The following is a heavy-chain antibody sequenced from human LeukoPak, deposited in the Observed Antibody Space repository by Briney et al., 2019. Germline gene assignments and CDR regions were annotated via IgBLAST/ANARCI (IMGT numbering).Heavy chain of an antibody. J-gene: IGHJ4*02. CDR1: GFIFSNYA. CDR2: IGGSGENT. D-gene: IGHD1-26*01. V-gene: IGHV3-23*01. Sequence: PGGFLRLSCAASGFIFSNYAMSWVRQTPGKRLEWVSGIGGSGENTYYADSVKGRFTISRDNSKNTLYLQMNSLRAEDTAVYYCARATLSGIDGLFDYWGQGTLVTVSS. CDR3: ARATLSGIDGLFDY.